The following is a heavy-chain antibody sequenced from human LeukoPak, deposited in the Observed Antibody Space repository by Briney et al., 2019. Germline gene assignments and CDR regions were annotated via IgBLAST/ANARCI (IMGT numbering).Heavy chain of an antibody. CDR3: ARVGITMVRGDFDY. J-gene: IGHJ4*02. V-gene: IGHV4-61*02. CDR1: GGSISSGSYY. D-gene: IGHD3-10*01. CDR2: IYTSGST. Sequence: PSQTLSLTCTVSGGSISSGSYYWTWIRQPAGKGLEWIGRIYTSGSTNYNPSLKSRVTISVDTSKNQFSLRLSSVTAADTAVYYCARVGITMVRGDFDYWGQGTLVTVSS.